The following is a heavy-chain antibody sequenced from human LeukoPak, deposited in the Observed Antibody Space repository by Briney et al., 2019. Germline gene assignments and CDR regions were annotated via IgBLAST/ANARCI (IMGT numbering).Heavy chain of an antibody. CDR1: GGSITSYY. J-gene: IGHJ3*02. D-gene: IGHD1-20*01. Sequence: SETLSLTCTVSGGSITSYYWNWIRQPPGKGLEWIGYIYYSGSTNYNPSLKSRVTISVDTSKNQFSLKLSSVTAADTAVYYCARAITGTTYAFNIWGQGTMVTVFS. CDR3: ARAITGTTYAFNI. CDR2: IYYSGST. V-gene: IGHV4-59*01.